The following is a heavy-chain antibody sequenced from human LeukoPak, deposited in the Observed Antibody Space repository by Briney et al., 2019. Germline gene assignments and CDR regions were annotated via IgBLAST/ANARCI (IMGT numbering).Heavy chain of an antibody. V-gene: IGHV1-18*01. CDR1: GYTFTSYG. Sequence: ASVKVSCKTSGYTFTSYGISWVRQAPGQGLEWMGWISAYNGNTNYVQKFRGRVAMTTDTSTSPVYMDLRSLRSDDTAVYYCARDIATVQHQDWGQGTLVTVSS. J-gene: IGHJ4*02. D-gene: IGHD1-1*01. CDR3: ARDIATVQHQD. CDR2: ISAYNGNT.